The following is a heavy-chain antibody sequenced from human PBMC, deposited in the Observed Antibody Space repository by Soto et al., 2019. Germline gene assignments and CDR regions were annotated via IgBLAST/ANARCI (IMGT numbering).Heavy chain of an antibody. CDR3: AKDITLLWFGELLYRGGPDAFDI. CDR2: ISGSGGST. CDR1: GFTFSSYA. J-gene: IGHJ3*02. Sequence: GGSLRLSCAASGFTFSSYAMSWVRQAPGKGLEWVSAISGSGGSTYYADSVKGRFTISRDNSKNTLYLQMNSLRAEDTAVYYCAKDITLLWFGELLYRGGPDAFDIWGQGTMVTVSS. D-gene: IGHD3-10*01. V-gene: IGHV3-23*01.